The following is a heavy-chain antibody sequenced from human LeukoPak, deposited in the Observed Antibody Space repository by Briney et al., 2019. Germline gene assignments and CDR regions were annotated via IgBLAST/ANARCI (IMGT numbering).Heavy chain of an antibody. CDR3: ARRNVLSYYYFWFDP. D-gene: IGHD3-22*01. V-gene: IGHV4-34*01. J-gene: IGHJ5*02. CDR1: GGSFSGYY. Sequence: SETLSLTCAVYGGSFSGYYWSWIRQPPGKGLEWIGEINHSGSTNYNPSLKSRVTISVDTSKNQFSLKLSSVTAADTAVYYCARRNVLSYYYFWFDPWGQGTLVTVSP. CDR2: INHSGST.